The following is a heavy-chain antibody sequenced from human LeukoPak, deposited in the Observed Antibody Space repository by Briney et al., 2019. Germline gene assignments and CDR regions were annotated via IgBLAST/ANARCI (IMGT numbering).Heavy chain of an antibody. V-gene: IGHV3-7*01. J-gene: IGHJ6*03. CDR1: GFTFSSLW. Sequence: GGSLRLSCAASGFTFSSLWMSWVRQAPGRGPEWVANINQDGGTTYYVASVKGRFTISRDNAKNSLSLQMSSLIAEDTAVYYCTKDRQGPNQYHMDVWGKGTTVTVSS. CDR2: INQDGGTT. CDR3: TKDRQGPNQYHMDV.